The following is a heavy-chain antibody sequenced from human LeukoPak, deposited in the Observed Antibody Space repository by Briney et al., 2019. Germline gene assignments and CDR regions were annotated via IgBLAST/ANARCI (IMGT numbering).Heavy chain of an antibody. CDR2: IYPGDSDT. CDR3: AVVLSNYYDSSGAFDY. J-gene: IGHJ4*02. V-gene: IGHV5-51*01. D-gene: IGHD3-22*01. CDR1: GYSFTSYW. Sequence: GESLKISCKGSGYSFTSYWIGWVRQMPGKGLEWMGIIYPGDSDTRYSPSFQGQVTISADKSISTAYLQWSSLKASDTAMYYCAVVLSNYYDSSGAFDYWGQGTLVTVSS.